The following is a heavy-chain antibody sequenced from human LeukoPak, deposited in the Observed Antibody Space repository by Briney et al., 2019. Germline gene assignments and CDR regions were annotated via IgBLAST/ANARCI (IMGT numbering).Heavy chain of an antibody. D-gene: IGHD4-17*01. CDR2: INHSGST. V-gene: IGHV4-34*01. J-gene: IGHJ4*02. CDR3: ARGTTTVTTCLDY. Sequence: SETLSLTCAVYGGSFSGYYWSWIRQPPGKGLEWIGEINHSGSTNYNPSLKRRVTIPVDTSKNQFSLKLSSVTAAGTAVYYCARGTTTVTTCLDYWGQGSLVTVSS. CDR1: GGSFSGYY.